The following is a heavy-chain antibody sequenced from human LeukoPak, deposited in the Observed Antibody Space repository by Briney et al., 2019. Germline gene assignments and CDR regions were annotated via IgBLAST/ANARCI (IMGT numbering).Heavy chain of an antibody. CDR1: GFNFDRYT. CDR3: AKELDTVFFDY. D-gene: IGHD2-2*03. CDR2: AGWAGGTT. J-gene: IGHJ4*02. Sequence: HPGGSLRLSCATSGFNFDRYTIHWVRQAPGKGLEWVSLAGWAGGTTFYSDSVRGRFTISRDSGRKSVYLQMNSLTTDDTAFYFCAKELDTVFFDYWGQGALVTVSS. V-gene: IGHV3-43*01.